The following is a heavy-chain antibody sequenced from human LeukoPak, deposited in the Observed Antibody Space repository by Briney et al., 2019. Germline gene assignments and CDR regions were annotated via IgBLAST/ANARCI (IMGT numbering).Heavy chain of an antibody. CDR1: GGSISSYY. Sequence: PSETLSLTCTVSGGSISSYYWSWIRQPPGKGLEWIGYIYYSGSTNYNPSLKSRVTISVDTSKNQFSLKPSSVTAADTAVYYCARGGSGDYHFDYWGQGTLVTVSS. V-gene: IGHV4-59*01. D-gene: IGHD4-17*01. J-gene: IGHJ4*02. CDR2: IYYSGST. CDR3: ARGGSGDYHFDY.